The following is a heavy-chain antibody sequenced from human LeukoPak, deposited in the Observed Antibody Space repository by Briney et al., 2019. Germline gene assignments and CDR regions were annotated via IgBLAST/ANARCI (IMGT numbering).Heavy chain of an antibody. CDR2: ISYDGSNK. D-gene: IGHD5-18*01. CDR1: GFTFSSYG. CDR3: ARGAIGGYSYGSDY. J-gene: IGHJ4*02. V-gene: IGHV3-30*03. Sequence: GGSLRLSCAASGFTFSSYGMHWVRQAPGKGLEWVAVISYDGSNKYYADSVKGRFTISRDNSKNTLYLQMNSLRAEDTAVYYCARGAIGGYSYGSDYWGQGTLVTVSS.